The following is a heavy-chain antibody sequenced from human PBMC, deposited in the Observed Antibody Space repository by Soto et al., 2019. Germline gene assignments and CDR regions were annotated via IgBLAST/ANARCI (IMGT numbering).Heavy chain of an antibody. V-gene: IGHV5-10-1*01. J-gene: IGHJ3*02. CDR2: IDPSDSYT. CDR3: ARHAGYYYDSSGYYSDHDAFDI. CDR1: GYSFTSYW. Sequence: GESLKISCKGSGYSFTSYWISWVRQMPGKGLEWMGRIDPSDSYTNYSPSFQGHVTISADKSISTAYLQWSSLKASDTAMYYCARHAGYYYDSSGYYSDHDAFDIWGQGTMVTVSS. D-gene: IGHD3-22*01.